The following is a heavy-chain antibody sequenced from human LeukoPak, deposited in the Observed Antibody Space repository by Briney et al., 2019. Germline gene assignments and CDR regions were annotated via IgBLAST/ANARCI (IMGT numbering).Heavy chain of an antibody. J-gene: IGHJ5*02. CDR1: GGSISSYY. V-gene: IGHV4-59*12. CDR2: IHYSGST. D-gene: IGHD6-13*01. Sequence: PSETLSLTCSVSGGSISSYYWSWIRQPPEKGLEWIGYIHYSGSTSYNPSLKSRVTMSVDTSKNQFSLKLSSVTAADTAVYYCARVLAAAGNNWFDPWGQGTLVTVSS. CDR3: ARVLAAAGNNWFDP.